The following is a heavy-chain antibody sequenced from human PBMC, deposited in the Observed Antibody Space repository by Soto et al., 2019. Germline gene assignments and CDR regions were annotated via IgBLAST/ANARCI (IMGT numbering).Heavy chain of an antibody. V-gene: IGHV4-39*01. CDR1: GGSISSSTYY. J-gene: IGHJ4*02. Sequence: QLQLQESGPGLVKPSETLSLTCTVSGGSISSSTYYWGWFRQPPGKGLEWIGSIYYSGSAYYNPSLKSRVTISVDTSKNQFSLKLSSVTAADTAVFYCARQYSSTYYCDYWGQGILVTVSS. D-gene: IGHD5-18*01. CDR3: ARQYSSTYYCDY. CDR2: IYYSGSA.